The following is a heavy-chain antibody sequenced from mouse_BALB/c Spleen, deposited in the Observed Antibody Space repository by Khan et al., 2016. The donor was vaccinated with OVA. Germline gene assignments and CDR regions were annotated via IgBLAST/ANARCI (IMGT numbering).Heavy chain of an antibody. D-gene: IGHD1-1*01. CDR2: INPSTAYT. CDR1: GYTFIKYW. V-gene: IGHV1-7*01. J-gene: IGHJ2*01. Sequence: QVQLKQSGAELAKPGASVKMSCKASGYTFIKYWILWVKQRPGQGLEWIGYINPSTAYTEYNQNFKDKATLTADTSSRTAYMQLSSLTSEDSADYYCARRGLRWDFDYWGQGTTLTVSS. CDR3: ARRGLRWDFDY.